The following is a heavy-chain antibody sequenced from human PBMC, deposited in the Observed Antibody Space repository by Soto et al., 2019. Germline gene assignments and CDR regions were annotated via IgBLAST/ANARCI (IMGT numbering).Heavy chain of an antibody. CDR2: MNPNSGNT. CDR1: GYTFTSYD. CDR3: AGRKIGIYSWFDP. V-gene: IGHV1-8*01. Sequence: ASVKVSCKASGYTFTSYDINWVRQATGQGLEWMGWMNPNSGNTGYAQKFQGRVTMTRNTSISTAYMELSSLRYEDTAVYYCAGRKIGIYSWFDPWGQGTLVTVSS. J-gene: IGHJ5*02.